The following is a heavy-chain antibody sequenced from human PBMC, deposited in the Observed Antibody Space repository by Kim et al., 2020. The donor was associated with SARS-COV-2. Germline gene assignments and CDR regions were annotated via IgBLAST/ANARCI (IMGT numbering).Heavy chain of an antibody. Sequence: ASVKVSCKASGYTFTSYGISWVRQATGQGLEWMGWISAYNGNTSYAQKLQGIVTMTTDTSTSTAYMELRSPRSDDTAVYYCAREGGITIFGVVIQPGGYFDYWGQGTLVTVSS. CDR2: ISAYNGNT. V-gene: IGHV1-18*01. CDR3: AREGGITIFGVVIQPGGYFDY. D-gene: IGHD3-3*01. CDR1: GYTFTSYG. J-gene: IGHJ4*02.